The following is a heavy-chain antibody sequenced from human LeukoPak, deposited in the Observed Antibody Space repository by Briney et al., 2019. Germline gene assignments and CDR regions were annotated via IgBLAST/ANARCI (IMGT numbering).Heavy chain of an antibody. Sequence: SETLSHTCTVSGGSVNSSYWSWVRQPPAKGLEWIGFISNSGSTNYSPSFTRRLTISVDTSKNQVSLRLTSVTAADTAVYYCARHARGYSFGAWFDPWGQGVLVTVSS. CDR1: GGSVNSSY. D-gene: IGHD5-12*01. J-gene: IGHJ5*02. V-gene: IGHV4-59*02. CDR2: ISNSGST. CDR3: ARHARGYSFGAWFDP.